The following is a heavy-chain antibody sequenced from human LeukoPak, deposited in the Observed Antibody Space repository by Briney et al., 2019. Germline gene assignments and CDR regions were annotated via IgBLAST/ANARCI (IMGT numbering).Heavy chain of an antibody. V-gene: IGHV1-18*01. J-gene: IGHJ4*02. D-gene: IGHD2-15*01. Sequence: ASVKVSCKASGYTFTSYGISWVRQAPGQGLEGMGWISAYNGNTNYAQKLQGRVTMTTETSTSTAYMELRRLSSDDTAVYYCARGPPYCSGGSCYGDYWGQGTLVTVSS. CDR2: ISAYNGNT. CDR3: ARGPPYCSGGSCYGDY. CDR1: GYTFTSYG.